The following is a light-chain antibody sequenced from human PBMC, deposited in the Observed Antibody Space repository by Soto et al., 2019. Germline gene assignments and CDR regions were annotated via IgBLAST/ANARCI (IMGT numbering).Light chain of an antibody. Sequence: EIVMTQSPSTLSVSPGERATLSFSASQGIGVTLAWYQQKPGQNPRLLMYNAFTRATGVPARFSGSGSGTDFTLTINSLQSEDFAVYYCQRYNDWPLTFGGGTKVDIK. CDR1: QGIGVT. V-gene: IGKV3-15*01. CDR3: QRYNDWPLT. J-gene: IGKJ4*01. CDR2: NAF.